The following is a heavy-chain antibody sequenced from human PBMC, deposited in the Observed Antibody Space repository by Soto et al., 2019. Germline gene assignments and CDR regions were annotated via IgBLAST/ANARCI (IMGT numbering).Heavy chain of an antibody. CDR1: GGIFSSYA. V-gene: IGHV1-69*13. CDR2: IIPIFGTA. CDR3: ARDKAQGGYCFY. J-gene: IGHJ4*02. D-gene: IGHD3-22*01. Sequence: SVKVSCKASGGIFSSYAISYVRQAPGQGLEWMGGIIPIFGTANYAQKFQGRVTITADESTSTAYMELSSLRSEDTAVYYCARDKAQGGYCFYWGQGTLVTVSS.